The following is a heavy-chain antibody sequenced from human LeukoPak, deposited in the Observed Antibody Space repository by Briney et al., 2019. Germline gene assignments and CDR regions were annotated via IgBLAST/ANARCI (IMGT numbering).Heavy chain of an antibody. CDR3: ARWDGYNSPLGY. D-gene: IGHD5-24*01. CDR1: GGSISSYY. V-gene: IGHV4-59*01. J-gene: IGHJ4*02. CDR2: IYYSGST. Sequence: SETLSLTCSVSGGSISSYYWSWIRQPPGKGLEWIGYIYYSGSTNYNPSLKSRVTISVDTSKNQFSLKLSSVTAADTAVYYCARWDGYNSPLGYWGQGTLVTVSS.